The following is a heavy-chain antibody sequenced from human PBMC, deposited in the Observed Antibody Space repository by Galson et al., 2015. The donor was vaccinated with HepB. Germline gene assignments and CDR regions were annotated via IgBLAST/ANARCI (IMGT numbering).Heavy chain of an antibody. J-gene: IGHJ5*02. V-gene: IGHV1-2*02. CDR2: INPNSGGT. Sequence: SCKASGYTFTGYYMHWVRQAPGQGLEWMGWINPNSGGTNYAQKFQGRVTMTRDTSISTAYMELSRLRSDDTAVYYCAREYVWGSYRYSWFDPWGQGTLVTVSS. CDR3: AREYVWGSYRYSWFDP. D-gene: IGHD3-16*02. CDR1: GYTFTGYY.